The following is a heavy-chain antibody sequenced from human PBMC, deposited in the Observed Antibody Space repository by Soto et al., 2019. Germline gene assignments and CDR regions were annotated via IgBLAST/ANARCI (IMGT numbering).Heavy chain of an antibody. Sequence: AASVKVSCKASGYTFTSYGISWVRQAPGQGLEWMGWISAHNGNTKYAQKLQGRVTMTTDTSTSTAYMELRSLRSDDTAVYYCARDLSYGLCDYWGQGTLVTVSS. D-gene: IGHD5-18*01. CDR3: ARDLSYGLCDY. CDR2: ISAHNGNT. CDR1: GYTFTSYG. J-gene: IGHJ4*02. V-gene: IGHV1-18*01.